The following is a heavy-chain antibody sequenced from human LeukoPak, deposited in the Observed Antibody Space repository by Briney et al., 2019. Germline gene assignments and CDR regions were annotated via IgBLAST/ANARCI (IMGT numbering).Heavy chain of an antibody. V-gene: IGHV7-4-1*02. J-gene: IGHJ5*02. CDR3: ARDPTYNDFWSDYTIFDP. CDR1: GYSFTLYA. D-gene: IGHD3-3*01. CDR2: INTNTGNP. Sequence: ASVKVSCKASGYSFTLYAMNWVRQAPGQGLEWMGWINTNTGNPTYAQGFTGRFVSSLDTSVSTAYLQITSLKAEDTAVYYCARDPTYNDFWSDYTIFDPWGQGTLVTVSS.